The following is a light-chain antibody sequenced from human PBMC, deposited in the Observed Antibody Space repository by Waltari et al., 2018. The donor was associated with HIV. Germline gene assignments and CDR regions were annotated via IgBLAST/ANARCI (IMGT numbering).Light chain of an antibody. Sequence: QSALTQPASVSGSPGQSITISCTGTSSDVAGYDYVSWYQHHPGKAPTLMIYEVGNRPSGVSDRFSGSKSGNTASLTISGLQTEDEADYYCTSYTSSSSLNYVFGTGTKVTVL. J-gene: IGLJ1*01. CDR2: EVG. CDR1: SSDVAGYDY. V-gene: IGLV2-14*01. CDR3: TSYTSSSSLNYV.